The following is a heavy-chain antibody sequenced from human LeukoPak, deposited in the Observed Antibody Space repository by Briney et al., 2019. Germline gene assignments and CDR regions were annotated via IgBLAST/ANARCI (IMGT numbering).Heavy chain of an antibody. CDR3: ARLGYYYYYMDV. CDR2: IYYSGST. CDR1: GYSISSGYY. J-gene: IGHJ6*03. V-gene: IGHV4-38-2*02. Sequence: SETLSLTCTVSGYSISSGYYWGWIRQPPGKGLEWIGSIYYSGSTYYNPSLKSRVTISVDTSKNQFSLKLSSVTAADTAVYYCARLGYYYYYMDVWGKGTTVTVSS.